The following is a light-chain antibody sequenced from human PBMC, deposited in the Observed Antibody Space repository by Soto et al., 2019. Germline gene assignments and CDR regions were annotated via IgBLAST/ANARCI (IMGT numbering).Light chain of an antibody. Sequence: QSALTQPASVSGSPGQSITISCTGTSSDAGSYNLVSWYQQHPGKAPKFMIYEVTKRPSGVSNRFSGSKSGNTASLTISGLQAEDEADYYCCSYADSSTWVFGGGTKVTVL. J-gene: IGLJ3*02. CDR2: EVT. V-gene: IGLV2-23*02. CDR1: SSDAGSYNL. CDR3: CSYADSSTWV.